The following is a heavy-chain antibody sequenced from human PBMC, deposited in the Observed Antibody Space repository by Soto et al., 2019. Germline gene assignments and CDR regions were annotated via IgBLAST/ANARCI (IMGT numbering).Heavy chain of an antibody. Sequence: LSLTCTVSGASIRSTDYYWSWIRQAPGKGLEWIGYVYYTGSTYYNPSLMSRLTISVDTSKNQFSLKLASVTAAETAVYYCVRTAREGAVAPHWFDRWGQGTQVTVSS. CDR1: GASIRSTDYY. J-gene: IGHJ5*02. V-gene: IGHV4-30-4*01. D-gene: IGHD2-21*02. CDR2: VYYTGST. CDR3: VRTAREGAVAPHWFDR.